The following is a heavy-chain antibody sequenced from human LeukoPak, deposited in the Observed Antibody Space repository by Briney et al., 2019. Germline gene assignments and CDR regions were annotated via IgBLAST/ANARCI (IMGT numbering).Heavy chain of an antibody. J-gene: IGHJ4*02. V-gene: IGHV4-34*01. CDR1: GGSFSGYY. CDR2: INHSGST. D-gene: IGHD6-13*01. Sequence: SETLSLTCAVYGGSFSGYYWSWIRQPPGKGLEWIGEINHSGSTNYNPSLKSRVTISVDTSKNQFSLKLRSVTAADTAVYYCARGPHIAAAGTGRFWNYWGQGTLATVSS. CDR3: ARGPHIAAAGTGRFWNY.